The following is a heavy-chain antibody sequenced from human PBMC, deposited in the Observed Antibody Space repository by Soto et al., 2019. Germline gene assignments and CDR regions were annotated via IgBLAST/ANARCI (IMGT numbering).Heavy chain of an antibody. Sequence: SGGSLRLSCAASGFTFSSYAMHWVRQAPGKGLEYVSAISSNGGSTYYANSVKGRFTISRDNSKNTLYLQMGSLRAEDMAVYYCARDRQPEVPAAMSWLDPWGQGTLVTVSS. J-gene: IGHJ5*02. CDR2: ISSNGGST. D-gene: IGHD2-2*01. CDR3: ARDRQPEVPAAMSWLDP. V-gene: IGHV3-64*01. CDR1: GFTFSSYA.